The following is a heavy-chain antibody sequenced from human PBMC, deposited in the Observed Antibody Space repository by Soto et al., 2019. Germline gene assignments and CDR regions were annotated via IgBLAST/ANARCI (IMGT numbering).Heavy chain of an antibody. CDR1: GGSISNYY. CDR3: ARNYYDTSALRY. J-gene: IGHJ4*02. V-gene: IGHV4-59*01. D-gene: IGHD3-22*01. Sequence: SETLSLTCTVTGGSISNYYWSWIRQPPGKGLEWIGYIYYSGSTNYNPSLKSRVSISVDTSKNQFSLRLSSVTAADTALYYCARNYYDTSALRYWGQGTLVTVSS. CDR2: IYYSGST.